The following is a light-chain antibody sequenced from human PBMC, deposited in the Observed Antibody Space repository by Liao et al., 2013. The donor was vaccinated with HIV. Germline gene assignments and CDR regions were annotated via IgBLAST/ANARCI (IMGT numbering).Light chain of an antibody. V-gene: IGLV3-21*04. CDR2: YDS. J-gene: IGLJ3*02. Sequence: SYELTQPPSVSVAPGKTARITCGGNNIGSKSVHWYQQKPGQAPVRVIYYDSDRPSGIPERFSGSNSGNTATLTISRVEAGDEADYYCQVWDSTSDHRVFGGGTKLTVV. CDR1: NIGSKS. CDR3: QVWDSTSDHRV.